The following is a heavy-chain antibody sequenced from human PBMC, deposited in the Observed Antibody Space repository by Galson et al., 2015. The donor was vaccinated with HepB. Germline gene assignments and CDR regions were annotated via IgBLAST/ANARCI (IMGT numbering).Heavy chain of an antibody. CDR3: ARLSGYDSHNWFDP. CDR1: GGSISSYY. V-gene: IGHV4-59*08. Sequence: SETLSLTCTLSGGSISSYYWSWIRQPPGKGLEWIGYIYYSGSTNYNPSLKSRVTISVDTSKNQFSLKLSSVTAADTAVYYCARLSGYDSHNWFDPWGQGTLVTVSS. CDR2: IYYSGST. J-gene: IGHJ5*02. D-gene: IGHD5-12*01.